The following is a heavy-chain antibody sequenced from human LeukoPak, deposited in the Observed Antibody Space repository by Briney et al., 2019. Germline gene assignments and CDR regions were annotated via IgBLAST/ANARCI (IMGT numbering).Heavy chain of an antibody. CDR1: RGSISGYS. CDR3: VRGPYGASISKWFDP. D-gene: IGHD4/OR15-4a*01. J-gene: IGHJ5*02. CDR2: IYYGGDT. V-gene: IGHV4-59*01. Sequence: SETLSLTCTVSRGSISGYSWSWIRQSPGGGLEWIGYIYYGGDTAYNPSLRSRVTLSVDTSKNQFSLQLRSVTTADTAVYYCVRGPYGASISKWFDPWGQGTQVIVSP.